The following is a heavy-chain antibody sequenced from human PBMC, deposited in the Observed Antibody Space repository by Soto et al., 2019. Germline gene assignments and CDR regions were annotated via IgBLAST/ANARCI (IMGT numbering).Heavy chain of an antibody. D-gene: IGHD3-10*01. V-gene: IGHV1-18*01. CDR1: GYTFTSYG. J-gene: IGHJ4*02. CDR2: ISAYNGNT. CDR3: ARDLWFGPHDY. Sequence: APVKGSCKASGYTFTSYGISCLRQAPGQGLEWMGWISAYNGNTNYAQKLQGRVTMTTDTSTSTAYMELRSLRSDDTAVYYCARDLWFGPHDYWGKGTLVTVSS.